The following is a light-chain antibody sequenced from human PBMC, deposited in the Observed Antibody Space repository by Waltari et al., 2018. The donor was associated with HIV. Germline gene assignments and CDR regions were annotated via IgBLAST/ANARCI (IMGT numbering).Light chain of an antibody. CDR3: QSADSSGTYVV. CDR2: KDS. V-gene: IGLV3-25*03. CDR1: ALPKQY. Sequence: SSKLTQPPSVSVSPGQTAMITCSGDALPKQYSYWFQQKPGQAPVVVIYKDSERPSGIPERFSGSSSGTAATLTISGVQAEDEADYYCQSADSSGTYVVFGGGTKLTVL. J-gene: IGLJ2*01.